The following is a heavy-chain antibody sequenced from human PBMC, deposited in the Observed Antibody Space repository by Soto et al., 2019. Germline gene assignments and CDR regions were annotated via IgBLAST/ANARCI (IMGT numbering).Heavy chain of an antibody. D-gene: IGHD4-17*01. Sequence: QLQLQESGSGLVKPSQTLSLTCAVSGGSISSGGYSWSWIRQPPGKGLEGIGYIYHSGSNYYNPSLQSRVTISVDRSKNQSSLKLSSVTAADTAVYYCARASTTVTTLDYWGQGTLVTVSS. CDR2: IYHSGSN. J-gene: IGHJ4*02. CDR1: GGSISSGGYS. V-gene: IGHV4-30-2*01. CDR3: ARASTTVTTLDY.